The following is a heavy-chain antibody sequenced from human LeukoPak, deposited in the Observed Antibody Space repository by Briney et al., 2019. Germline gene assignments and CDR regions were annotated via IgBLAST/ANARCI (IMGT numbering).Heavy chain of an antibody. CDR2: INHSGST. D-gene: IGHD2-2*01. Sequence: SETLSLTCAVYGGSFSGYYWSWIRQPPGKGLEWIGEINHSGSTNYNPSLKSRVTISVDTSKNQFSLKLSSVTAADTAVYYCARTTSRLSNWFDPWGQGTLVTVSS. J-gene: IGHJ5*02. V-gene: IGHV4-34*01. CDR3: ARTTSRLSNWFDP. CDR1: GGSFSGYY.